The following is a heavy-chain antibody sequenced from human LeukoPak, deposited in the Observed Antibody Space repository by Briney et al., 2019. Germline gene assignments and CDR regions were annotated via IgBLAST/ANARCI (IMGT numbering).Heavy chain of an antibody. J-gene: IGHJ6*02. D-gene: IGHD6-19*01. CDR3: AKDRLRAGRWLVAMDV. CDR1: GFTFSNYS. Sequence: GGSLTLSCAGSGFTFSNYSINWVRQAPGRGLEGVSSISPSSHYIYYADSVKGRFTNPIDNSKNTLYLQVNSLRAEDTAVYYCAKDRLRAGRWLVAMDVWGQGTTVTVSS. CDR2: ISPSSHYI. V-gene: IGHV3-21*04.